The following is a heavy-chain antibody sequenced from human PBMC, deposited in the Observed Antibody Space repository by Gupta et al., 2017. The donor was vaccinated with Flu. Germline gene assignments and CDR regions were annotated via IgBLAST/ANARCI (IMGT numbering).Heavy chain of an antibody. CDR3: ARDFVGADNS. J-gene: IGHJ4*02. D-gene: IGHD1-20*01. V-gene: IGHV3-7*01. Sequence: MDWVRQAPGKGLEWVANIDQSGNTRHYVDSVKGRFTISRYNTRNSVYLQMDSLRAEDTAVDYCARDFVGADNSWGQGALVTVSS. CDR2: IDQSGNTR.